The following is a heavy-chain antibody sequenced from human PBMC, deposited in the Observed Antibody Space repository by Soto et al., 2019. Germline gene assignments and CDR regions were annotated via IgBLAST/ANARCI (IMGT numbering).Heavy chain of an antibody. Sequence: QVQLVQSGAEVKKPGASVKVSCKASGYTFTSYGISWVRQAPGQGLEWMGWISAYNGNTNYAQKLQGRVTMTTDTSTSTAFMELRSLRSDDTAVYYCAREGALEYSSSAPRYFDLWGRGTLVTVSS. CDR3: AREGALEYSSSAPRYFDL. CDR1: GYTFTSYG. CDR2: ISAYNGNT. J-gene: IGHJ2*01. V-gene: IGHV1-18*01. D-gene: IGHD6-6*01.